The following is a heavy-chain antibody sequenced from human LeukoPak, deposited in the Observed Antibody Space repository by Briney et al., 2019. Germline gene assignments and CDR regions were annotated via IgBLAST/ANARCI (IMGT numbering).Heavy chain of an antibody. J-gene: IGHJ3*02. V-gene: IGHV3-11*01. CDR1: GFTFSNYG. CDR3: ARAPHRNADAFDI. D-gene: IGHD1-14*01. Sequence: PGGSLRLSCAASGFTFSNYGMNWIRQAPGKGLEWVSYISSSGSTIYYADSVKGRFTISRDNAENSLYLQMNSLRAEDTAVYYCARAPHRNADAFDIWGQGTMVTVSS. CDR2: ISSSGSTI.